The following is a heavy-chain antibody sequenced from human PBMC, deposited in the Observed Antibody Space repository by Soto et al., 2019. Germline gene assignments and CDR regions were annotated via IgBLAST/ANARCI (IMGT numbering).Heavy chain of an antibody. CDR2: ISGSGIST. D-gene: IGHD5-18*01. J-gene: IGHJ6*02. V-gene: IGHV3-23*01. CDR3: AKEAGYSYGYDGMDV. Sequence: GGSLRLSCAASGFTFSSYAMGWVRQAPGKGLEWVSDISGSGISTYYADSVKGRFTISRDNSKNTLYMQMNSLKAEDTSVYYCAKEAGYSYGYDGMDVWGQGTTVTVSS. CDR1: GFTFSSYA.